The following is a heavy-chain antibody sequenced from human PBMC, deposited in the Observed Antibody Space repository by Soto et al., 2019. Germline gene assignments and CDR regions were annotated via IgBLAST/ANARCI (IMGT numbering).Heavy chain of an antibody. Sequence: SETLSLTCTVSGGSMSSYYWSWIRQPPGKGLEWIGYIYYSGSTNYNPSLKSRVTISVDTSKNQFSLKLSSVTAADTAVYYCTRDRGYSYGLGLDYWGQGTLVTVSS. CDR2: IYYSGST. D-gene: IGHD5-18*01. CDR1: GGSMSSYY. CDR3: TRDRGYSYGLGLDY. V-gene: IGHV4-59*01. J-gene: IGHJ4*02.